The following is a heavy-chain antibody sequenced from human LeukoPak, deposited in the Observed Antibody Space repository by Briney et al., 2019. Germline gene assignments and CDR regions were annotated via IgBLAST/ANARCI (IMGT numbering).Heavy chain of an antibody. CDR2: IFTSGST. Sequence: PSETLSLTCTISGTSIPSGSYFWSWIRQPAGKGLEWIGRIFTSGSTKYNPSLKSRVTISVDTSKNQFSLKLSSVTAADTAVYYCARQIWFGEFNWFDPWGQGTLVTVSS. CDR1: GTSIPSGSYF. V-gene: IGHV4-61*02. D-gene: IGHD3-10*01. J-gene: IGHJ5*02. CDR3: ARQIWFGEFNWFDP.